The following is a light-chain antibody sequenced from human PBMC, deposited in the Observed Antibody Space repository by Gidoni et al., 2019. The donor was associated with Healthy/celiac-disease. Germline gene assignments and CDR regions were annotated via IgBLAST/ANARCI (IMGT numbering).Light chain of an antibody. CDR3: RQYNNWPPVT. CDR2: DAS. CDR1: QSVSSN. Sequence: EIVMTQSPATLSVSPGERATLSCRASQSVSSNLAWYQQKPGQAPRLLIYDASIRATGIPAKLSGSGSGAEFTLTISSLQSEDFAVYYCRQYNNWPPVTFGQGTRVEIK. J-gene: IGKJ1*01. V-gene: IGKV3D-15*01.